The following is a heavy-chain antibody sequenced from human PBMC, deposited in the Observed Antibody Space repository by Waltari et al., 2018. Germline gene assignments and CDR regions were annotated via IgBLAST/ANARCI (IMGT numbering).Heavy chain of an antibody. CDR2: IKEDGGDK. Sequence: EVQLVQSGGGLVQLGGSLSLSCAASGLTFSTYWMSWVRKAPGKGREWLANIKEDGGDKNYVDSVRGRITISRDNAKNTLYLQMNSLRVEDTAIYYCAREIVGATVIFDYWGQGTLVTVSS. CDR1: GLTFSTYW. J-gene: IGHJ4*02. D-gene: IGHD1-26*01. V-gene: IGHV3-7*01. CDR3: AREIVGATVIFDY.